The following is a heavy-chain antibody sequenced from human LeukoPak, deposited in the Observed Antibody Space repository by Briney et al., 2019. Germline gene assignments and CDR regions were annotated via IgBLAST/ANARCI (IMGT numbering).Heavy chain of an antibody. D-gene: IGHD2-8*01. J-gene: IGHJ6*03. CDR1: GGSFSSYY. Sequence: SETLSLTCSVSGGSFSSYYWSWIRQAPGKGLEWIGNVYYSGSTNYKSSLKSRITISVDKSQNQFSLKVNSLTAADTAVYYCATNGYYCMDVWGKGTTVTVSS. CDR3: ATNGYYCMDV. V-gene: IGHV4-59*12. CDR2: VYYSGST.